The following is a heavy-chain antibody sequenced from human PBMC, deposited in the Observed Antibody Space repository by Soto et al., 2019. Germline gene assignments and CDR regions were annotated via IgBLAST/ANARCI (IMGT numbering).Heavy chain of an antibody. V-gene: IGHV1-18*01. CDR2: VSANNGHT. Sequence: ASVKVSFKASCFTFSNYGLNWVRQAPGQGLEWMGWVSANNGHTNYAQNLQGRVSMTTDTSTSTAYMELRGLTFDDTAVYYCARDIESVTAKHFFYSYPMDVWGQGTTVTVSS. D-gene: IGHD2-8*01. CDR3: ARDIESVTAKHFFYSYPMDV. CDR1: CFTFSNYG. J-gene: IGHJ6*02.